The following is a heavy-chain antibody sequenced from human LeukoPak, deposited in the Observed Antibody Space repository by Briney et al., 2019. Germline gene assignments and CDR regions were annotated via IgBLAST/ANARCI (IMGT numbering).Heavy chain of an antibody. J-gene: IGHJ5*02. Sequence: GASVKVSCKASGYTFTTYYMHWVRQAPGQGLEWMGWINPNSGGTNYAQKFQGRVTMTRDTSISTAYMELSRLRSDDTAVYYCARGGKTATTVTPLDNWFDPWGQGTLVTVSS. CDR2: INPNSGGT. D-gene: IGHD4-17*01. CDR1: GYTFTTYY. CDR3: ARGGKTATTVTPLDNWFDP. V-gene: IGHV1-2*02.